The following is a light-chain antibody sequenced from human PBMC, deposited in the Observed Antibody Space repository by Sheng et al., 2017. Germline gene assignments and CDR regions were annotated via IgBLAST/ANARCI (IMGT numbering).Light chain of an antibody. V-gene: IGKV3-11*01. CDR3: QQYNEWPMST. CDR1: QSVSSY. Sequence: EIVLTQSPATLSLSPGERATLSCRASQSVSSYLAWYQQKPGQAPRLLIYDASNRATGIPARFSGSGSGTDFTLTISSLQSEDFVVYYCQQYNEWPMSTFGQGTKLDI. J-gene: IGKJ2*01. CDR2: DAS.